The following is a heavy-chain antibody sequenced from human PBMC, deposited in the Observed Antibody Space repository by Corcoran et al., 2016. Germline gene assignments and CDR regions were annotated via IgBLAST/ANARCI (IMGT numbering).Heavy chain of an antibody. CDR3: ARGRLYGIPRFSSFDP. J-gene: IGHJ5*02. CDR2: INHSGST. CDR1: GGSFSGYY. D-gene: IGHD3-9*01. Sequence: QVQLQQWGAGLLKPSETLSLTCAVYGGSFSGYYWSWIRQPPGKGLEWIGEINHSGSTNYNPSLKSRVTISVDTSKNQFSLKLSSVTAADTAVYYCARGRLYGIPRFSSFDPWGQGTLVTVSS. V-gene: IGHV4-34*01.